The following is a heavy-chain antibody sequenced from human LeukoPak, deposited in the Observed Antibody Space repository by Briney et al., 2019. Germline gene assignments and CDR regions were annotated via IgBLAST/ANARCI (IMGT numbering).Heavy chain of an antibody. CDR2: MNPNSGNT. CDR3: ARDVGGYCSSTSCYTQGGWFDP. Sequence: GASVKVSCKASGYTFTSYDINWVRQATGQGLEWMGWMNPNSGNTGYAQKFQGRVTMTRNTSISTAYMELSSLRSEDTAVYYCARDVGGYCSSTSCYTQGGWFDPWGQGTLVTVSS. D-gene: IGHD2-2*01. V-gene: IGHV1-8*01. J-gene: IGHJ5*02. CDR1: GYTFTSYD.